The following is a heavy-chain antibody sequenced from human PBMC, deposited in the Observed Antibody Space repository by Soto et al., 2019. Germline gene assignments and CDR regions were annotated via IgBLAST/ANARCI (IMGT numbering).Heavy chain of an antibody. CDR3: AKNSGPSRNYFDC. Sequence: VKVSCKASGGTFSSYAISWVRQAPGQGLEWMGGIIPIFGTANYAQKFQGRVTITAGESTSTAYMELSSLRSEDTAVYYCAKNSGPSRNYFDCWGQGTLVTVSS. CDR1: GGTFSSYA. J-gene: IGHJ4*02. D-gene: IGHD6-25*01. V-gene: IGHV1-69*13. CDR2: IIPIFGTA.